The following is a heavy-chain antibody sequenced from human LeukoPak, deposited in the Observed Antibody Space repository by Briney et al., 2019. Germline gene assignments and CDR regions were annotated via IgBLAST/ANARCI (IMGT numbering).Heavy chain of an antibody. CDR1: GFTVSSNY. J-gene: IGHJ4*02. Sequence: GGSLRLSCAASGFTVSSNYMSWVRQAPGKGLEWVAVISYDGSNKYYADSVKGRFTISRDNSKNTLYLQMNSLRAEDTAVYYCAKRDHWGQGTLVTVSS. CDR3: AKRDH. CDR2: ISYDGSNK. V-gene: IGHV3-30*18.